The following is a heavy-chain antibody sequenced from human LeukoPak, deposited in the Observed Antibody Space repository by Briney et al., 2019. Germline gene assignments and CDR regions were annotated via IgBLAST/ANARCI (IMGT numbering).Heavy chain of an antibody. J-gene: IGHJ4*02. CDR3: ATVPDLGIYSSSIQEQLGY. CDR1: GGTFSSYA. D-gene: IGHD6-6*01. Sequence: GASVKVSCKASGGTFSSYAISWVRQAPGQGLEWMGGIIPIFGTANYAQKFQGRVTMTEDTSTDTAYMELSSLRSEDTAVYYCATVPDLGIYSSSIQEQLGYWGQGTLVTVSS. V-gene: IGHV1-69*06. CDR2: IIPIFGTA.